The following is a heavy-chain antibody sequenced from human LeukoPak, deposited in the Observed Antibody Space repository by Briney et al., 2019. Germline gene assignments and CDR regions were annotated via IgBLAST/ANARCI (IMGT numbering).Heavy chain of an antibody. CDR1: GFIFNTYG. V-gene: IGHV3-30*02. D-gene: IGHD2-8*01. Sequence: GGSLRLSCAASGFIFNTYGMHWLRQAPGKGLEWVSYISYDGSRKNYADSVKGRFTISRDNSKNTLFLQMNSLKAEDTAVYYCAKKLIGNVDYFDYWGQGTLVTVSS. CDR3: AKKLIGNVDYFDY. J-gene: IGHJ4*02. CDR2: ISYDGSRK.